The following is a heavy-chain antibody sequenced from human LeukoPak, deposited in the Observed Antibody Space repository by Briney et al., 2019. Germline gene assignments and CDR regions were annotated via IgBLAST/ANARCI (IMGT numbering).Heavy chain of an antibody. J-gene: IGHJ4*02. CDR3: ARGRANYYDSRGYYFSFDY. CDR2: INHSGGT. V-gene: IGHV4-34*01. Sequence: SETLSLTCAVYGGSFSGYHWSWLRQPPGKGLEWIGEINHSGGTNYDPSLKSRVTISVDTSKKQFSLKLKSVTAADTAVYYCARGRANYYDSRGYYFSFDYWDQGTLVTVSS. D-gene: IGHD3-22*01. CDR1: GGSFSGYH.